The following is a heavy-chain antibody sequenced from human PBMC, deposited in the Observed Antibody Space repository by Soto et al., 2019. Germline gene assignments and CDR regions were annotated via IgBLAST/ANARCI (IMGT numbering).Heavy chain of an antibody. D-gene: IGHD3-9*01. Sequence: PSETLSLTCAVYGGSFSGYYWSWIRQPPGKGLEWIGEINHSGSTNYNPSLKSRVTISVDTSKNQFSLKLNSVTAADTAVYYCARRYFDGLLGLEKNWFAPWGQGTLVTVSS. CDR1: GGSFSGYY. J-gene: IGHJ5*02. CDR2: INHSGST. V-gene: IGHV4-34*01. CDR3: ARRYFDGLLGLEKNWFAP.